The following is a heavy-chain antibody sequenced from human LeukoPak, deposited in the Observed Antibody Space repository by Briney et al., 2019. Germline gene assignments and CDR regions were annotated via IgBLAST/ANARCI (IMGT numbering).Heavy chain of an antibody. V-gene: IGHV1-2*06. Sequence: GASVKVSCKASGYTITGYYMHWVRQAPGQGLEWMGRINPNSGGTNYAQKFQGRVTMTRDTSISTAYMELSRLRSDDTAVYYCAREYSSSPWYFDVWGRGTLVTVSS. CDR1: GYTITGYY. CDR3: AREYSSSPWYFDV. CDR2: INPNSGGT. D-gene: IGHD6-6*01. J-gene: IGHJ2*01.